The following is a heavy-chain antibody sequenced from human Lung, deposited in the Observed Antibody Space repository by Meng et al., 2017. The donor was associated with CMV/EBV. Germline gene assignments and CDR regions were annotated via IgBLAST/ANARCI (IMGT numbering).Heavy chain of an antibody. J-gene: IGHJ4*02. CDR1: GYTFTSSS. V-gene: IGHV7-4-1*01. Sequence: QVWLVQSGSELKKPGDSVKVSCQAAGYTFTSSSMNWVRHAPGQGLEWMGWININTGNPTYAQGFTGRFVFSLDTSVSTAYLQIDSLKADDTAVHYCARGNGWRFDYWGQGTLVTVSS. CDR3: ARGNGWRFDY. D-gene: IGHD6-19*01. CDR2: ININTGNP.